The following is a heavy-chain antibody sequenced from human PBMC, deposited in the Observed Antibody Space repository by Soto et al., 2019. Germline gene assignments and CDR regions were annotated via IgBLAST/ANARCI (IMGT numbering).Heavy chain of an antibody. J-gene: IGHJ3*01. D-gene: IGHD3-10*01. CDR3: AKDTGFGELFSDTFDL. CDR1: GFNLRSYG. Sequence: QAQLVESGGGVVQPGRSLRLSCTTSGFNLRSYGMHWVRQAPGKGLSWVAVMSYDGRNTYSADSVKGRFTISRDDSKNTMCLQMNSLRAADTALYYCAKDTGFGELFSDTFDLWGQGTMVTVSS. CDR2: MSYDGRNT. V-gene: IGHV3-30*18.